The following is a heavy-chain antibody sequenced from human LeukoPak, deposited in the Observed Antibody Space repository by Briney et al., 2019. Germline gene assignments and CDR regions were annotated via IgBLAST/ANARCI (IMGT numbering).Heavy chain of an antibody. V-gene: IGHV3-48*01. CDR3: ARDGFYDFWRASRGEFYYNYMDV. J-gene: IGHJ6*03. D-gene: IGHD3-3*01. CDR2: ISSTSRSI. Sequence: PGGSLRLSCAASGFTFSSYEMNWVRQAPGKGLEWGSYISSTSRSIDYIDSVKGRFSISRDNAKNSLHLQMNSLRPEDTAVYYCARDGFYDFWRASRGEFYYNYMDVWGKGTTVTVSS. CDR1: GFTFSSYE.